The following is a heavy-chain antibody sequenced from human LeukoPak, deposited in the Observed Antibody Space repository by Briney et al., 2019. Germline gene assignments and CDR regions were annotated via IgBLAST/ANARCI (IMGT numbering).Heavy chain of an antibody. V-gene: IGHV3-20*04. CDR1: GFTFDDYG. Sequence: GGSLRLSCAASGFTFDDYGMSWVRQAPGKGLEWVSGINWNSGSIGYADSVKGRFTISRDNAKNSLYLQMNSLRAEDTALYYCAKDSYYDSSGYYYDWGQGTLVTVSS. D-gene: IGHD3-22*01. CDR3: AKDSYYDSSGYYYD. J-gene: IGHJ4*02. CDR2: INWNSGSI.